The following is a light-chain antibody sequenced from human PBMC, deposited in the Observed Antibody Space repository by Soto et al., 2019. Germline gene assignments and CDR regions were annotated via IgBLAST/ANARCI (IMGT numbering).Light chain of an antibody. CDR3: QQSSTPPPT. Sequence: DLQVTQSPSSLSASVGDRVTITCRTSQNIASYLNWFQHKPGRAPKLLISGASRLDTGVPSRFSGTGSGTAFTLTITSLQPDDFATYYCQQSSTPPPTFGQGTRVQI. CDR2: GAS. J-gene: IGKJ1*01. CDR1: QNIASY. V-gene: IGKV1-39*01.